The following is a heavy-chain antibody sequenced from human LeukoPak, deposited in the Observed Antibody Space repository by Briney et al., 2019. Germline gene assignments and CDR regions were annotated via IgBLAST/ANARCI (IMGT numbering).Heavy chain of an antibody. CDR1: GGSFSGYY. Sequence: SETLSLTCAVYGGSFSGYYWSWIRQPPGKGLEWIGEINHSGSTNYNPSLKSRVTISVDTSKNQFSLKLSSVTPADTAVYYCARRLFVLGIRWFDRWGQGTLVTASS. D-gene: IGHD3-16*01. CDR3: ARRLFVLGIRWFDR. J-gene: IGHJ5*02. V-gene: IGHV4-34*01. CDR2: INHSGST.